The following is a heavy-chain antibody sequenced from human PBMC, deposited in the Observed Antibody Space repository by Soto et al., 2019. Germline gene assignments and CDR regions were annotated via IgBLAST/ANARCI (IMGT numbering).Heavy chain of an antibody. CDR2: IFSSGST. J-gene: IGHJ6*01. D-gene: IGHD5-12*01. V-gene: IGHV4-4*07. CDR1: EGCLDSSS. CDR3: AREGSYSAYLFAHGIKLCSYY. Sequence: ETVALTCAVPEGCLDSSSWTCVRLSAGKELEWIGRIFSSGSTSFNPSLESRVAMSVDTSKTHFSLNLSSVTAADMAVYYCAREGSYSAYLFAHGIKLCSYY.